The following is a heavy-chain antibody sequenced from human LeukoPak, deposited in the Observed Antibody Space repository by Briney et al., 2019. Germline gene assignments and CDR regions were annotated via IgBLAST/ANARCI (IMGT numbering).Heavy chain of an antibody. D-gene: IGHD5-24*01. CDR3: ARDVDDGYNDY. J-gene: IGHJ4*02. CDR2: INTDGSST. Sequence: GGSLRLSCAASGFTFSSYWMHWVRQAPGKGLVWVSRINTDGSSTSYADSVKGRFTISRDNSKNTLYLQMNSLRAEDTAVYYCARDVDDGYNDYWGQGTLVTVSS. V-gene: IGHV3-74*01. CDR1: GFTFSSYW.